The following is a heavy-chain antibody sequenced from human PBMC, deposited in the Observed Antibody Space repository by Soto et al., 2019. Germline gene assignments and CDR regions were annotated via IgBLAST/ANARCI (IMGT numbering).Heavy chain of an antibody. Sequence: QVQLQESGPGLVKPSQTLSLTCTVSGGSISSGGYYWSWIRQLPGKGLEWIGYIYYSGSTYYNTSLKSRVTISVDTSKNQFSLKLSSVTAADTAVYYCATVHRANNWFDPWGQGTLVTVSS. CDR2: IYYSGST. CDR3: ATVHRANNWFDP. CDR1: GGSISSGGYY. J-gene: IGHJ5*02. V-gene: IGHV4-31*03. D-gene: IGHD3-10*01.